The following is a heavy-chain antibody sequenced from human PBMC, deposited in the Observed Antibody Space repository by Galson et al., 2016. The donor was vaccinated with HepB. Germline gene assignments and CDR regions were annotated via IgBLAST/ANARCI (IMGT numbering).Heavy chain of an antibody. CDR1: GGSVSIGNYY. Sequence: LSLTCTVSGGSVSIGNYYWSWIRQPPGKGLEWIGNIYNSGSTKYNPSLKSRVTISVDTSKNQFSRKVSSVTAADTAVYYCTLYCGNGRCNGDYSFYGMDVWGQGTTVTVSS. J-gene: IGHJ6*02. V-gene: IGHV4-61*01. CDR2: IYNSGST. D-gene: IGHD2-21*01. CDR3: TLYCGNGRCNGDYSFYGMDV.